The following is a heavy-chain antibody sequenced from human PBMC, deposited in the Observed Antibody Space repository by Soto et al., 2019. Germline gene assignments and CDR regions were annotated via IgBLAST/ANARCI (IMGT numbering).Heavy chain of an antibody. V-gene: IGHV1-69*08. CDR3: ARDRRTNYGYYGMDV. CDR1: GDTFRRYS. Sequence: QVQLVQSGAEVKKPGSSVKVSCKASGDTFRRYSITWVQQAPGQGVEWMGRINPIVEIARYAQKFQGRVTISVDKATTTAHMELTSLRSEDTAVYYCARDRRTNYGYYGMDVWGQGTTVTVSS. CDR2: INPIVEIA. J-gene: IGHJ6*02.